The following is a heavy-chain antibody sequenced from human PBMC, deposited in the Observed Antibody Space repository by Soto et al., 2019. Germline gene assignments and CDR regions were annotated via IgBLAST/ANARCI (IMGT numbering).Heavy chain of an antibody. V-gene: IGHV4-30-4*01. Sequence: SETLSLTCSVSGDSISSVDYFWAWIGRPPGQALEYIGYIYKSATTYYNPSFESRVAISLDTSKSQFSLNVTSVTAADTAVYFCARGRYCLTGRCFPNWFDSWGQGTLVTVSS. CDR3: ARGRYCLTGRCFPNWFDS. D-gene: IGHD2-15*01. J-gene: IGHJ5*01. CDR1: GDSISSVDYF. CDR2: IYKSATT.